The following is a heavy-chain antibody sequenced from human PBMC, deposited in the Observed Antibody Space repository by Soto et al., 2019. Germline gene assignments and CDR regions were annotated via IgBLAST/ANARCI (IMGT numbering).Heavy chain of an antibody. J-gene: IGHJ4*02. V-gene: IGHV1-18*01. CDR3: ARGRDGDD. CDR1: GYGFTTYG. CDR2: ISAHNGTT. Sequence: QIHLVQSGAEVKKPGASVKVSCKGSGYGFTTYGITWVRQAPGQGLEWMAWISAHNGTTTYAQKLQGRVTVTRDPSTSTAYMELRSLRSDDTAVYYCARGRDGDDWGQGALVTVSS.